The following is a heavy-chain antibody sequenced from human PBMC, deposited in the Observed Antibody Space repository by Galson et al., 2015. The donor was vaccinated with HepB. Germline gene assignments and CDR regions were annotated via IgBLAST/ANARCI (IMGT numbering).Heavy chain of an antibody. J-gene: IGHJ4*02. V-gene: IGHV3-23*01. Sequence: SLRLSCAASGFTFSSYAMSWVRQAPGKGLEWVSAISGSGGSTYYADSVKGRFTISRDNSKNTLYLQMNSLRAEDTAVYYCANCPTVWGSYRHPEVDYWGQGTLVTVSS. CDR1: GFTFSSYA. CDR2: ISGSGGST. D-gene: IGHD3-16*02. CDR3: ANCPTVWGSYRHPEVDY.